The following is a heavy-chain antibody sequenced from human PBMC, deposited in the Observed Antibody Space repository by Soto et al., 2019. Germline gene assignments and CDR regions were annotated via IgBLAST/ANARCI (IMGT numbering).Heavy chain of an antibody. V-gene: IGHV4-59*01. D-gene: IGHD6-13*01. J-gene: IGHJ6*02. CDR2: IYYSGST. CDR1: GGSISSYY. Sequence: QVQLQESGPGLVKPSETLSLTCTVSGGSISSYYWSWIRQPPGKGLEWIGYIYYSGSTNYNPSLRSRVTISVDTSKNQFSLKLSSVTAADTAVYYCASSNIAAAGFYYYGRDVWGRGTTVTVSS. CDR3: ASSNIAAAGFYYYGRDV.